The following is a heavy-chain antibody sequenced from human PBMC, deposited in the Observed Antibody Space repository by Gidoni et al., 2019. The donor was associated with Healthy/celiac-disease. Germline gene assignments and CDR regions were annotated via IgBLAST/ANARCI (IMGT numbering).Heavy chain of an antibody. CDR2: ISRSSSTI. Sequence: VQLVESGGDLVQPGWSLRLSYAASGFTFSSYSMNWVRQAPGKGLEWVSYISRSSSTIYYSDSVKGRFTISRDKAKNSLYLQMNSLRAEDKAVYYCARDDMVVVPVASYYYYYYGMDVWGKGTTVTVSS. J-gene: IGHJ6*04. D-gene: IGHD2-2*01. CDR3: ARDDMVVVPVASYYYYYYGMDV. CDR1: GFTFSSYS. V-gene: IGHV3-48*01.